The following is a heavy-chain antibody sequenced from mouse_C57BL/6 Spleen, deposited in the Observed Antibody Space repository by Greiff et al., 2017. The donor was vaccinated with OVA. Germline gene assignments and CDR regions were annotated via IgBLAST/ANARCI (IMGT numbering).Heavy chain of an antibody. J-gene: IGHJ1*03. CDR3: ARSGYYGHWYFDV. CDR2: IYPGDGDT. V-gene: IGHV1-80*01. Sequence: QVQLQQSGAELVKPGASVKISCKASGYAFSSYWMNWVKQRPGKGLEWIGQIYPGDGDTNYNGKFKGKATLTADKSSSTAYMQLSSLTSEDSAVYFCARSGYYGHWYFDVWGTGTTVTVSS. D-gene: IGHD1-2*01. CDR1: GYAFSSYW.